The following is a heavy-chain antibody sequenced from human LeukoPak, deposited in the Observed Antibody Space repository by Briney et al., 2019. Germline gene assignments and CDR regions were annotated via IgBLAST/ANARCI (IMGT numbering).Heavy chain of an antibody. Sequence: SETLSLTCAVYGGSFSGYYWSWIRQPPGKGLEWVGEINHSGSTNYNPSLKSRVTISVDTFKNQFSLKLSSVTAADTAVYYCARGLPAGDYGPFSLDYWGQGTLVTVSS. V-gene: IGHV4-34*01. CDR2: INHSGST. CDR3: ARGLPAGDYGPFSLDY. D-gene: IGHD4-17*01. J-gene: IGHJ4*02. CDR1: GGSFSGYY.